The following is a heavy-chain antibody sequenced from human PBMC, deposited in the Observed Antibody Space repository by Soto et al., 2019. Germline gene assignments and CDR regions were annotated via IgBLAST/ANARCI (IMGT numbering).Heavy chain of an antibody. Sequence: GASVKVSCKASGGTFSSYAISWVRQAPGQGLEWMGGIIPIFGTANYAQKFQGRVTITADESTSTAYMELSSLRSEDTAVYYCARERITKLPLVWYFDLWGRGTLVTVPQ. CDR1: GGTFSSYA. J-gene: IGHJ2*01. V-gene: IGHV1-69*13. CDR2: IIPIFGTA. D-gene: IGHD3-10*01. CDR3: ARERITKLPLVWYFDL.